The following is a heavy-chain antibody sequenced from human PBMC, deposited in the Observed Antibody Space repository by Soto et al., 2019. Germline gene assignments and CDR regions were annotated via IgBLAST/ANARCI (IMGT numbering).Heavy chain of an antibody. J-gene: IGHJ3*02. V-gene: IGHV1-18*04. D-gene: IGHD3-16*01. CDR3: ARDRVAGIWGDAFDI. Sequence: ASVKVSCKTSGYTFTNHGINWVRQAPGQGLEWMGWINPYNANTNYAQKLQGRVTMTTDTSTSTAYMDLRSLTPDDTAVYYCARDRVAGIWGDAFDIWGQGKMVTVSS. CDR1: GYTFTNHG. CDR2: INPYNANT.